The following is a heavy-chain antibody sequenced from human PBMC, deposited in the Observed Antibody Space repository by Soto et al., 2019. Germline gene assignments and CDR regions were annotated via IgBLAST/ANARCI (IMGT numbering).Heavy chain of an antibody. Sequence: QVQPQQWGAGLLKPSETLSLTCAVYGGSFSGYYWSWIRQPPGKGLEWIGEINHSGSTNYNPSLKSRVTISVDTSKNQFSLKLSSVTAADTAVYYCARGSPSGGYYRRTKIFDYWGQGTLVTVSS. CDR2: INHSGST. CDR1: GGSFSGYY. CDR3: ARGSPSGGYYRRTKIFDY. J-gene: IGHJ4*02. V-gene: IGHV4-34*01. D-gene: IGHD3-10*01.